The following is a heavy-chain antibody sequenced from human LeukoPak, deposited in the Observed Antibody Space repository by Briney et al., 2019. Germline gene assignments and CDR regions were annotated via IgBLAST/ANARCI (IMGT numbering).Heavy chain of an antibody. CDR1: GGSISSYY. D-gene: IGHD2-2*01. J-gene: IGHJ3*02. V-gene: IGHV4-4*07. CDR3: ARDGALWDIVVVPAAAPRGAFDI. Sequence: SETLSLTCTVSGGSISSYYWSWIRQPAGKGLEWIVRIYTSGSTNYNPSLKSRVTISVDKSKNQFSLKLSSVTAADTAVYYCARDGALWDIVVVPAAAPRGAFDIWGQGTMVTVSS. CDR2: IYTSGST.